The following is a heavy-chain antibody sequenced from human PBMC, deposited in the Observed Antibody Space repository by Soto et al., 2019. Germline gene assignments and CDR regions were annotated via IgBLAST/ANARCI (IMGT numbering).Heavy chain of an antibody. V-gene: IGHV3-23*01. CDR2: IHGDGDYM. J-gene: IGHJ2*01. D-gene: IGHD1-26*01. CDR3: VKNRGGWSYTNWSFAS. Sequence: EVQLLDSGGGLVQPGGSLRLSCAASGFTFSCCAMSWVRQAPGKGLEWVSTIHGDGDYMQYTDSVKGRFTISRDNSRNTLYLQMDSLRGDDTAVYYCVKNRGGWSYTNWSFASWGRGTLVTVSS. CDR1: GFTFSCCA.